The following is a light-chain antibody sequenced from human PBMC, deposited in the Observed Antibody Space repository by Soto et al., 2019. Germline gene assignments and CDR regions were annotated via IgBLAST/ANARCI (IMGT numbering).Light chain of an antibody. Sequence: DIQMTQSPSSLSASVGDRVTITCRASQTITNYLNWYQQKPGKAPKLLIYAASTLLSGVPSRFTGGGSGTDFTLTIDSLQPEDFATYFCQQSYSSPWTFGQGTKVEL. J-gene: IGKJ1*01. CDR3: QQSYSSPWT. CDR1: QTITNY. V-gene: IGKV1-39*01. CDR2: AAS.